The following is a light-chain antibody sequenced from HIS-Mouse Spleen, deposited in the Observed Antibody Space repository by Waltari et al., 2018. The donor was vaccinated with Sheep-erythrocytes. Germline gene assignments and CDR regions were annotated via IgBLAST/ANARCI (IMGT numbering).Light chain of an antibody. CDR1: ALPKQY. J-gene: IGLJ2*01. Sequence: SYELTQPPSVSVSPGQTARITCSGDALPKQYAYWYQQKPGQAPVLVIYKDSEEPSGIPERFSGSSSGTTVTLTISGVQAEDEADYYCQSADSSVVFGGGTKLTVL. CDR3: QSADSSVV. V-gene: IGLV3-25*03. CDR2: KDS.